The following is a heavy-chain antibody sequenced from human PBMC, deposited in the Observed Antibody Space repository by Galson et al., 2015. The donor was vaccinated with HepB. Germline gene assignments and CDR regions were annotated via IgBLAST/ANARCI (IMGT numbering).Heavy chain of an antibody. Sequence: ETLSPTCTVSGASISSSLYYWVWIRQPPEKGLEWIGRIYYTGNTYYKSSLKSRVTISADMSKNQFSLKVNSVTPADTAVYYCARAAGDSSTYANDYWGQGTLVTVSS. D-gene: IGHD5-18*01. CDR3: ARAAGDSSTYANDY. CDR1: GASISSSLYY. V-gene: IGHV4-39*07. CDR2: IYYTGNT. J-gene: IGHJ4*02.